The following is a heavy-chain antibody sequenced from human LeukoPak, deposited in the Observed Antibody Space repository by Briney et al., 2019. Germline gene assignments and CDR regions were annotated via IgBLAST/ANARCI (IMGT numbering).Heavy chain of an antibody. CDR3: ARVLSGYPRRDYYYGMDV. Sequence: GRSLRLSCAASGFTFSSYAMHWVRQAPGKGLEWVAVISYDGSNKYYADSVKGRFTISRDNSKNTLYLQMNSLRAEDTAMYYCARVLSGYPRRDYYYGMDVWGKGTTVTVSS. CDR2: ISYDGSNK. CDR1: GFTFSSYA. J-gene: IGHJ6*04. V-gene: IGHV3-30*04. D-gene: IGHD3-9*01.